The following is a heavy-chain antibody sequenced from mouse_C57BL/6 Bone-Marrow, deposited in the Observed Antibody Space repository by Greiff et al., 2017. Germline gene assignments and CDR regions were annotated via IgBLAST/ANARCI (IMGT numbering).Heavy chain of an antibody. Sequence: EVQLVESGGGLVQPGGSLKLSCAASGFTFSDYGMAWVRQAPRKGPEWVAFISNLAYSIYYADTVTGRITISRENAKNTLYLEMSSLRSEDTAMYYCARRDYYAMDYWGQGTSVTVSS. CDR3: ARRDYYAMDY. CDR2: ISNLAYSI. V-gene: IGHV5-15*01. CDR1: GFTFSDYG. J-gene: IGHJ4*01.